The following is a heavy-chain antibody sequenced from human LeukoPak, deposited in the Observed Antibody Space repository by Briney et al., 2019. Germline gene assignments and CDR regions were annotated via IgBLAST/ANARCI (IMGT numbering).Heavy chain of an antibody. CDR1: GGSISSYY. CDR2: IHYSGTT. Sequence: SETLSLTCTVSGGSISSYYWSWIRQPPGKGLEWIGYIHYSGTTNYNPSLKSRVTISVDTSKNQFSLKLSSVTAADTAVYFCARVSWFPGTSYYYMDVWGKGTTVTVTS. V-gene: IGHV4-59*01. D-gene: IGHD1-1*01. J-gene: IGHJ6*03. CDR3: ARVSWFPGTSYYYMDV.